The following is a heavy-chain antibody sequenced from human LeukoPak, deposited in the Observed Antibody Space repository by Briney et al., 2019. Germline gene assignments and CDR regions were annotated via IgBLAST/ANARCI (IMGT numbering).Heavy chain of an antibody. CDR3: ARDSSYRSSWSNFDY. CDR2: ISSSSSYI. Sequence: GGSLRLSCAASGFTFSSYSMNSVRQAPGKGLEWVSSISSSSSYIYYADSVKGRFTISRDNAKNSLYLQMNSLRAEDTAVYYCARDSSYRSSWSNFDYWGQGTLVTVSS. CDR1: GFTFSSYS. J-gene: IGHJ4*02. V-gene: IGHV3-21*01. D-gene: IGHD6-13*01.